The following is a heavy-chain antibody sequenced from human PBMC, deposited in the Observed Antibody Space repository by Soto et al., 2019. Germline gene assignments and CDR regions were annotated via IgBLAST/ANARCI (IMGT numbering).Heavy chain of an antibody. V-gene: IGHV3-21*01. D-gene: IGHD1-26*01. Sequence: EVQLVESGGGVVKPGGSLRVSCAASGFTFSSYSMNWVRQAPGKGLEWVSSISSSGSYIYYADSVKGRFTISRDNSKNSLYLQMSSLRAEDTAVYYCARGSGSYYWGQGTLVTVSS. CDR3: ARGSGSYY. J-gene: IGHJ4*02. CDR1: GFTFSSYS. CDR2: ISSSGSYI.